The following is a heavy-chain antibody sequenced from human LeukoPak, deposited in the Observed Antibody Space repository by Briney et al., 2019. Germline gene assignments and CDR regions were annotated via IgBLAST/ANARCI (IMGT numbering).Heavy chain of an antibody. CDR1: GYTFTSYG. CDR2: ISAYNGNT. Sequence: GASVKVSCKASGYTFTSYGISWVRQASGQGLEWMGWISAYNGNTNYAQKLQGRVTMTTDTSTSTAYMELRSLRSDDTAVYYCARNLQYCSGGSCYLFDYWGQGTLVTVSS. CDR3: ARNLQYCSGGSCYLFDY. J-gene: IGHJ4*02. V-gene: IGHV1-18*01. D-gene: IGHD2-15*01.